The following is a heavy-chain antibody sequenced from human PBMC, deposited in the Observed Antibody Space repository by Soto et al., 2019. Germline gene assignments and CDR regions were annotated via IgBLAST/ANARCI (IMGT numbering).Heavy chain of an antibody. V-gene: IGHV4-30-2*01. CDR3: ARIWWNVHAFDD. CDR1: GGSIGSRGFS. Sequence: QLLLQESGSGLVKPSQTLSLTCDVSGGSIGSRGFSWSWVRQPPGKGLEWIAYITHSGSTFYSPSLKRRVAISLDESTTQFSLELTSVTAADTAVDYCARIWWNVHAFDDWGRGTLVTVSS. J-gene: IGHJ4*02. D-gene: IGHD2-8*02. CDR2: ITHSGST.